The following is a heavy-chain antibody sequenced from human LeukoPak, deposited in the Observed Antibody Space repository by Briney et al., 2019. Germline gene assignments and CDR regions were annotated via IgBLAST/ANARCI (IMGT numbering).Heavy chain of an antibody. J-gene: IGHJ4*02. CDR2: IYSGGST. CDR1: GFTVSSNY. D-gene: IGHD3-22*01. CDR3: ASQGYDSSGYYRDY. V-gene: IGHV3-53*04. Sequence: GGPLRLSCAASGFTVSSNYMSWVRQAPGKGLEWVSVIYSGGSTYYADSVKGRFTISRHNSKNTLYLQMNSLRAEDTAVYYCASQGYDSSGYYRDYWGQGTLVTVSS.